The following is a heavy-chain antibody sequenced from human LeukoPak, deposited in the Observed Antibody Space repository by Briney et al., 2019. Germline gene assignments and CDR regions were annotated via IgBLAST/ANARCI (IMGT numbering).Heavy chain of an antibody. CDR2: IYTSGST. D-gene: IGHD3-22*01. CDR3: AREVPMIVAYDAFDI. Sequence: SETLSLTCTVSGGSISSGSYYWSWIRQPAGKGLEWIGRIYTSGSTNYNPSLKSRVTISVDTSKNQFSLKLSSVTAADTAVYYCAREVPMIVAYDAFDIWGQGTMVTVSS. J-gene: IGHJ3*02. V-gene: IGHV4-61*02. CDR1: GGSISSGSYY.